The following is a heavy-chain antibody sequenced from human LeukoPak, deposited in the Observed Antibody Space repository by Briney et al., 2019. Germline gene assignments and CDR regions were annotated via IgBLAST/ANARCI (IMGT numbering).Heavy chain of an antibody. CDR1: GFTSSSYG. V-gene: IGHV3-23*01. CDR2: ISGSGTT. Sequence: GGSLRLSCVASGFTSSSYGMDWVRQAPGTGLEWVSAISGSGTTYYADSVMGRFTISRDNSKNTLYLQMNSLRAEDTALYYCAKSKEDCCGSFDPWGQGTLVTVSS. CDR3: AKSKEDCCGSFDP. J-gene: IGHJ5*02. D-gene: IGHD2-15*01.